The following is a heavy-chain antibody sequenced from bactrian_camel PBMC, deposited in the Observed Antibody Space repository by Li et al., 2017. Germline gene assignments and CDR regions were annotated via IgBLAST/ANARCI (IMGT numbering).Heavy chain of an antibody. CDR2: IVHDGGAT. Sequence: DVQLVESGGGLVQPGGSLRLSCAASGFTFSNYAMNWVRRAPGKGLEWVSAIVHDGGATYYADVVKGRFTISRDNAKSTLYLRLDNLKIEDTALYYCATYTDYGLYDYSYWGQGTQVTVS. D-gene: IGHD4*01. J-gene: IGHJ4*01. CDR1: GFTFSNYA. CDR3: ATYTDYGLYDYSY. V-gene: IGHV3S31*01.